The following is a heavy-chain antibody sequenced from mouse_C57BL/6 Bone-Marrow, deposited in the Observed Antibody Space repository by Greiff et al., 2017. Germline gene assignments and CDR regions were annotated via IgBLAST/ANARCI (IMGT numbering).Heavy chain of an antibody. D-gene: IGHD4-1*01. CDR2: IRNKANNHAT. Sequence: EVKVEESGGGLVQPGGSMKLSCAASGFTFSDAWMDWVRQSPEKGLEWVAEIRNKANNHATYYALSVKGRFTISREDSKSSVYLQMNILRAEDTGIYYCTCLGRYWYFDVWGTGTTVTVSA. CDR3: TCLGRYWYFDV. V-gene: IGHV6-6*01. CDR1: GFTFSDAW. J-gene: IGHJ1*03.